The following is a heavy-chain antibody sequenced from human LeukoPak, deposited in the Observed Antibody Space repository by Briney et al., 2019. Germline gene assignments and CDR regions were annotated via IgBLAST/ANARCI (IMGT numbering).Heavy chain of an antibody. V-gene: IGHV3-30*04. J-gene: IGHJ4*02. CDR1: GFTFSSYA. Sequence: PGRYLRRSCAASGFTFSSYAVHWVRQAPGKGLEWVAVISYDGSDKYYADSVKGRFTISRDNSQNTLYLQMNSLRAEDTAVYYCARGSSSWLSYFDYCGQGTLVTVSS. CDR3: ARGSSSWLSYFDY. CDR2: ISYDGSDK. D-gene: IGHD6-13*01.